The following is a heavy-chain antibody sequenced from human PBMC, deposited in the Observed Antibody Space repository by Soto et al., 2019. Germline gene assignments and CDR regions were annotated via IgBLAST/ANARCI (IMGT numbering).Heavy chain of an antibody. V-gene: IGHV4-4*02. J-gene: IGHJ4*02. D-gene: IGHD3-16*02. CDR2: IYHSGST. Sequence: SETLSLTCAVSSGSISSSNWWSWVRQPPGKGLEWIGEIYHSGSTNYNPSLKSRVTISVDKSKNQFSLKLSSVTAADTAVYYCASRHYIWGSYRYSLHYWGQGTLVTVSS. CDR1: SGSISSSNW. CDR3: ASRHYIWGSYRYSLHY.